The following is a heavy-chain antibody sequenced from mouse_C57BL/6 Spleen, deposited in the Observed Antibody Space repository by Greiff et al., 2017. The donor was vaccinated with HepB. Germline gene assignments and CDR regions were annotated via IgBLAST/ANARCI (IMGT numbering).Heavy chain of an antibody. D-gene: IGHD2-1*01. J-gene: IGHJ4*01. V-gene: IGHV5-15*01. Sequence: EVQVVESGGGLVQPGGSLKLSCAASGFTFSDYGMAWVRQAPRKGPEWVAFISNLAYSIYYADTVTGRFTISRENAKNTLYLEMSSLRSEDTAMYYCARIYYGNYVGYYAMDYWGQGTSVTVSS. CDR3: ARIYYGNYVGYYAMDY. CDR1: GFTFSDYG. CDR2: ISNLAYSI.